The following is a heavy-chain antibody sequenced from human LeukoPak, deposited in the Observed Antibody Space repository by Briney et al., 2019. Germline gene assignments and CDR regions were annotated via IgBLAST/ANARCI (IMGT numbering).Heavy chain of an antibody. D-gene: IGHD3-10*01. J-gene: IGHJ5*02. CDR2: INPNSGGT. Sequence: GASVKVSCKASGYTFTGYYMHWVRQAPGQGLDWVGWINPNSGGTYYAQKFQSRVTMTRDTSISTAYSELSRLRSDDTAVQYCARDKGVDCAGSGSYYNVGWFDPWGQGTLVTVSS. V-gene: IGHV1-2*02. CDR1: GYTFTGYY. CDR3: ARDKGVDCAGSGSYYNVGWFDP.